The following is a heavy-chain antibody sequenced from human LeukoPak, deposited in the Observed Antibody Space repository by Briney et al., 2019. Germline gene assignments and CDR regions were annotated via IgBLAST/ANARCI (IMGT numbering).Heavy chain of an antibody. Sequence: SETLSLTCTVSGGSISSGSYYWSWIRQPAGKGLEWIGRIYTSGSTNYNPSLKSRVTISVDTSKNQFSLKLSSVTAADTAVYYCARGILYYDILTGYLLYYFDYWGQGTLVTVSS. CDR2: IYTSGST. CDR1: GGSISSGSYY. CDR3: ARGILYYDILTGYLLYYFDY. V-gene: IGHV4-61*02. D-gene: IGHD3-9*01. J-gene: IGHJ4*02.